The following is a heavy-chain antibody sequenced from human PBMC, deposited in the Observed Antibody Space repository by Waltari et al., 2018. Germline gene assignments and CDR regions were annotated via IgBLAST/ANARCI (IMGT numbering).Heavy chain of an antibody. CDR2: IDHRGRT. CDR1: GGSFSAYS. Sequence: QVQLQQWGAGVLKPSQTLSLTCGVSGGSFSAYSWTWIRQSPGRGLEWIGEIDHRGRTNYNPSLKSRLFMSVDTSNNQFSVELDSVTAADTAVYYCVRGRWYFGPWGQGTLVSVSA. V-gene: IGHV4-34*02. J-gene: IGHJ5*02. D-gene: IGHD6-13*01. CDR3: VRGRWYFGP.